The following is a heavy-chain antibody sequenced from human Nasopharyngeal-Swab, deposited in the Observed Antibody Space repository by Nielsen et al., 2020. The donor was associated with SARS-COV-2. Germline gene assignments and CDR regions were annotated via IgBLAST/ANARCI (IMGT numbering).Heavy chain of an antibody. CDR1: GYSFTSYW. J-gene: IGHJ4*02. CDR3: ARQARRVSMVRGVMYLDY. D-gene: IGHD3-10*01. V-gene: IGHV5-51*01. Sequence: GESLKISCKGSGYSFTSYWIGWVRQMPGKGLEWMGIIYPGDSDTRYSPSFQGQVTISADKSISTAYLQWSSLKASDTAMYYCARQARRVSMVRGVMYLDYWGQGTLVTVSS. CDR2: IYPGDSDT.